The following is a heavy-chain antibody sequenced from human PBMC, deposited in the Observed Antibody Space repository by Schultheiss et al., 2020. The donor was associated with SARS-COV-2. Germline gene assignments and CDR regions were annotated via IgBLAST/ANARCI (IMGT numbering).Heavy chain of an antibody. CDR3: ARDQVGATTGGDY. V-gene: IGHV3-48*03. Sequence: GESLKISCAASRFTFSSYEMIWVRQAPGKGLEWVSYISSSGSTIYYADSVKGRFTISRDNAKNSLYLQMNSLRAEDTAVYYCARDQVGATTGGDYWGQGTLVTVSS. D-gene: IGHD1-26*01. CDR1: RFTFSSYE. J-gene: IGHJ4*02. CDR2: ISSSGSTI.